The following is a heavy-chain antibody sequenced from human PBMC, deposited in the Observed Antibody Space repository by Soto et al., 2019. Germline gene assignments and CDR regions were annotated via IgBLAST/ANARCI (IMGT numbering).Heavy chain of an antibody. D-gene: IGHD2-21*01. J-gene: IGHJ6*02. V-gene: IGHV1-69*13. Sequence: ASVKVSCKASGGTFNNHLVTWVRQARGQGLEWLGGIIPMYGSAHYAQKFQGRVLITADESTGTAYMELSSLRSDDTATFFCARALQLDYLHGLDVWGQGTTVTVSS. CDR1: GGTFNNHL. CDR3: ARALQLDYLHGLDV. CDR2: IIPMYGSA.